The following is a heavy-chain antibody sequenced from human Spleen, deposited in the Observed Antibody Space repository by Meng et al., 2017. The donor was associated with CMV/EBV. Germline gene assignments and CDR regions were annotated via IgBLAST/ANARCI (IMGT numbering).Heavy chain of an antibody. J-gene: IGHJ4*02. CDR3: ASREGGY. D-gene: IGHD3-10*01. CDR1: GFTFSNYA. Sequence: GESLKISCAASGFTFSNYALSWVRQAPGKGLEWVSSISGGGGSTYYADSVKGRFTISRDSSQNTLYLQLNSLRAEDTAVYYCASREGGYWGQGTLVTVSS. V-gene: IGHV3-23*01. CDR2: ISGGGGST.